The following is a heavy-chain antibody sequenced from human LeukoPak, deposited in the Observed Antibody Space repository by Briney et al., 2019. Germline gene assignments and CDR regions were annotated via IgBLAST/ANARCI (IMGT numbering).Heavy chain of an antibody. D-gene: IGHD3-22*01. Sequence: ASVKVSCKASGYTFTGYYMHWVRQAPGQGLEWMGWINPNSGGTNYAQKFQGRVTMTRDTSISTAYMELSRLRSDDTAVYYCAREYYYDSSGYESNWFDPWGQGTLVTVSS. J-gene: IGHJ5*02. CDR3: AREYYYDSSGYESNWFDP. CDR2: INPNSGGT. V-gene: IGHV1-2*02. CDR1: GYTFTGYY.